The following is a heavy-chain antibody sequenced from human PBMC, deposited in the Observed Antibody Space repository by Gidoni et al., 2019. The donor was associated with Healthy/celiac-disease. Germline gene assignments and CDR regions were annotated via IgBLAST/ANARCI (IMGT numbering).Heavy chain of an antibody. CDR3: ARGIRKSGDYFDY. J-gene: IGHJ4*02. V-gene: IGHV3-66*01. CDR1: GVTVSSNY. Sequence: EVQLVESGGGLVQPGGSLRLSCAASGVTVSSNYMSWVRQAPGKGLDGVSVIYSGGSTYYADSVKGRFTISRDNSKNTLYLQMNSLRAEDTAVYYCARGIRKSGDYFDYWGQGTLVTVSS. D-gene: IGHD3-16*01. CDR2: IYSGGST.